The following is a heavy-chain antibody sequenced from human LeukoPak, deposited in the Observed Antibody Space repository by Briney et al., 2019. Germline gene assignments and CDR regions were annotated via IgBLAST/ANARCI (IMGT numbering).Heavy chain of an antibody. CDR1: GYTFTIYA. V-gene: IGHV1-3*01. Sequence: ASVKVSCTASGYTFTIYAMHWVRQAPGQRLEWMGWINAGNGNTKYSQKFQGRVTITRDTSASTAYMELSSLRSEDTAVYYCARVQWLDYFDYWGQGTLVTVSS. D-gene: IGHD6-19*01. J-gene: IGHJ4*02. CDR3: ARVQWLDYFDY. CDR2: INAGNGNT.